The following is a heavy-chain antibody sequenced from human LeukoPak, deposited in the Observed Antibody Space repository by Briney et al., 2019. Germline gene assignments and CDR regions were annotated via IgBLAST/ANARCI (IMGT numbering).Heavy chain of an antibody. Sequence: PGGSLRLSCAASGFTFSSYALHWVRQAPGKGLEWVAVTSNDGRDKHHADSVKGRFTISRDNSKNTLYLQMNSLRAEDTAVYYCAKASFYYDFWSGEEPFDIWGQGTMVTVSS. CDR2: TSNDGRDK. CDR3: AKASFYYDFWSGEEPFDI. V-gene: IGHV3-30-3*01. CDR1: GFTFSSYA. J-gene: IGHJ3*02. D-gene: IGHD3-3*01.